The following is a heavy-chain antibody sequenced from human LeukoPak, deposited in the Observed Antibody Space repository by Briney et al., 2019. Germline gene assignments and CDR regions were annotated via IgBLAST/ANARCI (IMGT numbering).Heavy chain of an antibody. CDR1: GFTFSSYW. V-gene: IGHV3-74*01. J-gene: IGHJ5*02. CDR2: INSDGIST. Sequence: GGSLRLSCAASGFTFSSYWMHWVRQAPGKGLVWVSRINSDGISTNYADSVKGRFTISRDNAKNTLYLQMNSLRAEDAAVYYCARGRYYNPNTFDPWGQGTLVTVSS. D-gene: IGHD5-24*01. CDR3: ARGRYYNPNTFDP.